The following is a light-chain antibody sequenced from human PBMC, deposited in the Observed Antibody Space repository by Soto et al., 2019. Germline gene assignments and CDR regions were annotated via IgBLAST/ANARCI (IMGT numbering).Light chain of an antibody. CDR2: GAS. Sequence: EIVLTQSPGTLSLSPGERATLSCRTRQCVSSSYLAWYQQNPRQAPRLLIYGASSRTTGISDRFSGSGSGTDFTLAISRLEPEDFAVYYCQQYGRTFGQGTKVDI. CDR3: QQYGRT. J-gene: IGKJ1*01. V-gene: IGKV3-20*01. CDR1: QCVSSSY.